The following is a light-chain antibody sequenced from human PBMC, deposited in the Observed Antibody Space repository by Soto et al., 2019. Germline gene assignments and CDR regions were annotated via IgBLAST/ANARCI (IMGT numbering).Light chain of an antibody. J-gene: IGKJ1*01. Sequence: EIVLTQSPGTLSLSPGERATLSCRASQSVSSTNLAWYQQKPGQAPRLLIYGASSRATGIPDRFSGSGSGTDFTLTISRLEPEAFAVYYCQQYGSSLWTFAQGTKVELK. CDR3: QQYGSSLWT. V-gene: IGKV3-20*01. CDR2: GAS. CDR1: QSVSSTN.